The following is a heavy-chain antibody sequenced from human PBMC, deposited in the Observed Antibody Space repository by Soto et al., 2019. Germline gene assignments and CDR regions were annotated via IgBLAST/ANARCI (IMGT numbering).Heavy chain of an antibody. CDR2: ITGSGGTT. CDR3: AKDQSSTIAGRRGFDY. D-gene: IGHD6-6*01. Sequence: PGGSLSLSCAAPGFTFNSFAMSWVRQAPGKGLEWVSGITGSGGTTYYADSVKGRFTISRDNSMNTLYLQMNSLRAEDTALYYCAKDQSSTIAGRRGFDYWGQGALVTVSS. V-gene: IGHV3-23*01. CDR1: GFTFNSFA. J-gene: IGHJ4*02.